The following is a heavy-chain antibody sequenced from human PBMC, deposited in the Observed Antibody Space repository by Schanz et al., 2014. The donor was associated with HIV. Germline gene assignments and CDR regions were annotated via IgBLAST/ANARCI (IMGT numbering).Heavy chain of an antibody. J-gene: IGHJ5*02. Sequence: QVHLQQWGAGLLKPSETLSLTCAVYGGSFNGYYWTWIRQPPGKGLEWIGEINHSGSTNYNPSLKSRVTISVDRSKNQSSLKLPSVTAADTAVYYCARGIRRNCRSPTCNTGWFDPWGQGTLVTVSS. D-gene: IGHD2-2*02. CDR1: GGSFNGYY. V-gene: IGHV4-34*01. CDR3: ARGIRRNCRSPTCNTGWFDP. CDR2: INHSGST.